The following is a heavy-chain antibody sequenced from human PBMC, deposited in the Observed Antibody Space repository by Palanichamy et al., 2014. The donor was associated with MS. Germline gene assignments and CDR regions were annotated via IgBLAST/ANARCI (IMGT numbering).Heavy chain of an antibody. J-gene: IGHJ5*02. CDR3: ARAGPHWFDP. CDR1: GDTVSSKSAT. CDR2: TYYRSKWYY. V-gene: IGHV6-1*01. Sequence: QVQLQQSGPGLVKPSQTLSLTCATSGDTVSSKSATWHWIRQSPSRGLEWLGRTYYRSKWYYDYAPSLKSRITLNSETSKNQFSLQLKSVTPEDTAVYYCARAGPHWFDPWGQGTLVTVSS.